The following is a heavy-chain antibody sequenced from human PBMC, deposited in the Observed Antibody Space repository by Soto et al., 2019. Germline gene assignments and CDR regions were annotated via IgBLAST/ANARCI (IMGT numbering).Heavy chain of an antibody. J-gene: IGHJ4*02. D-gene: IGHD1-20*01. CDR3: ATSNWNFFDY. CDR1: GFSFSRYG. Sequence: QVQLVESGGGVVQPGGSLRLSCAASGFSFSRYGMHWVRQAPGKGLEWVAVIWNDSSNKLYPDSVRGRLTISRDNSKSTLFLQMNSLRAEDTAVYYCATSNWNFFDYWGQGALVTVSS. V-gene: IGHV3-33*03. CDR2: IWNDSSNK.